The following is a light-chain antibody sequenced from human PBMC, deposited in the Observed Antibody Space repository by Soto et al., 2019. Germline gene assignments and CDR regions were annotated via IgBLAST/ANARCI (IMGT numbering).Light chain of an antibody. CDR1: SSDVGGYDY. CDR2: EVN. Sequence: QSAVTQPASVSGSPGQSITISCTGTSSDVGGYDYVSWYQQYPGKAPRLIIYEVNNRPSGVSDRFSGSKSGNTASLTISGLRAEDEGDYFCSSFTGTSALILFVGGTKLTVL. V-gene: IGLV2-14*01. CDR3: SSFTGTSALIL. J-gene: IGLJ2*01.